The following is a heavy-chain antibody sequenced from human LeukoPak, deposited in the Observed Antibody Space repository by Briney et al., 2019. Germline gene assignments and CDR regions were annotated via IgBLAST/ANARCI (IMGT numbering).Heavy chain of an antibody. CDR2: IIPIFGTA. D-gene: IGHD1-14*01. CDR3: ASRIPRGNWFDP. Sequence: SVKVSCKASGYTFTSYGISWVRQAPGQGLEWMGGIIPIFGTANYAQKFQGRVTITADESTSTAYMELSSLRSEDTAVYYCASRIPRGNWFDPWGQGTLVTVSS. V-gene: IGHV1-69*13. J-gene: IGHJ5*02. CDR1: GYTFTSYG.